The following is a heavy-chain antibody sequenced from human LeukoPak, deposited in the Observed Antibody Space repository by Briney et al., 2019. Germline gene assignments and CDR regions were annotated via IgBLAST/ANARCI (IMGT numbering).Heavy chain of an antibody. Sequence: GASVKVSCKVSGYTLTELSMHWVRQAPGKGLEWMGGFDPEDGETIYAQKFQGRVTMTEDTSTDTAYMELSSLRSEDTAVYYCARYCSSTSCSPVPPYYYMDVWGKGTTVTVSS. J-gene: IGHJ6*03. CDR2: FDPEDGET. CDR1: GYTLTELS. D-gene: IGHD2-2*01. CDR3: ARYCSSTSCSPVPPYYYMDV. V-gene: IGHV1-24*01.